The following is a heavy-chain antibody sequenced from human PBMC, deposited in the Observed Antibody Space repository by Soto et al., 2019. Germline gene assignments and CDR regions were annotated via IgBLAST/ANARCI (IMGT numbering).Heavy chain of an antibody. V-gene: IGHV4-30-4*01. Sequence: PAETLSLTCTVSGGSIISGDYYFIGMGQPPGKGLEWIGYIYYSGSTYYNPSLKSRVTISVDTSKNQFSLKLSSVTAADTAVYYCARAYDFWSGCYFDYWGQGTLVTVSS. CDR3: ARAYDFWSGCYFDY. J-gene: IGHJ4*02. CDR2: IYYSGST. CDR1: GGSIISGDYY. D-gene: IGHD3-3*01.